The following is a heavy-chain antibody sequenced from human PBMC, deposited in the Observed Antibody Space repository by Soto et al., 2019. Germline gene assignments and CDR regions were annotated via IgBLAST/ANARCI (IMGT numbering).Heavy chain of an antibody. V-gene: IGHV3-33*01. D-gene: IGHD5-12*01. Sequence: GGSLRLSCAWSGFTFRTYVLHLVRQAPGKGLEWVAVIWYDGSNKYYADSVKGRFTISRDNAKNSLYLQMNSLRAEDTAVYYCARGRGPTIIDYWGQGTLVTVSS. CDR3: ARGRGPTIIDY. CDR1: GFTFRTYV. J-gene: IGHJ4*02. CDR2: IWYDGSNK.